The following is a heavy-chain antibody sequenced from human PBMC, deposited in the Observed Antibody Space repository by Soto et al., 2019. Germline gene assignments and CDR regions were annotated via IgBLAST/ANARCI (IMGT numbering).Heavy chain of an antibody. J-gene: IGHJ6*02. CDR1: GGSISSGDYY. CDR3: ARGALHIVVVTAPSGMDV. V-gene: IGHV4-30-4*01. CDR2: IYYSGST. Sequence: SETLPLTCTVSGGSISSGDYYWSWIRQPPGKGLEWIGYIYYSGSTYYNPSLKSRVTISVDTSKNQFSLKLSSVTAADTAVYYCARGALHIVVVTAPSGMDVWGQGTTVTVSS. D-gene: IGHD2-21*02.